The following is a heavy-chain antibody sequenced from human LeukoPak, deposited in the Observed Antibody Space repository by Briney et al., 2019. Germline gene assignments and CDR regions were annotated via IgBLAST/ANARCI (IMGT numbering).Heavy chain of an antibody. D-gene: IGHD5-24*01. CDR2: IYYSGST. CDR1: GGSISSSSYY. CDR3: ARDSNDGYGATPGGAFDI. J-gene: IGHJ3*02. Sequence: PSETLSLTCSVSGGSISSSSYYWSWIRQPPGKGLEWIGYIYYSGSTNYNPSLKSRVTISVDTSKNQFSLKLSSVTAADTAVYYCARDSNDGYGATPGGAFDIWGQGTMVTVSS. V-gene: IGHV4-61*01.